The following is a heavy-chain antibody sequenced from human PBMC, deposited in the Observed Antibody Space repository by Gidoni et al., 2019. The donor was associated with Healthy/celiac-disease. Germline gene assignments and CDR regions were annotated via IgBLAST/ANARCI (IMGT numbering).Heavy chain of an antibody. CDR1: GFTFSSYA. V-gene: IGHV3-23*01. CDR3: AKDIVVVPAAIVGGYYYYYGMDV. D-gene: IGHD2-2*02. Sequence: EVQLLESGGGLVQPGGSLRLSCAASGFTFSSYAMSWVRQAPGKGLEWVSAISGSGGSTYYADSVKGRFTISRDNSKNTLYLQMNSRRAEDTAVYYCAKDIVVVPAAIVGGYYYYYGMDVWGQGTTVTVSS. CDR2: ISGSGGST. J-gene: IGHJ6*02.